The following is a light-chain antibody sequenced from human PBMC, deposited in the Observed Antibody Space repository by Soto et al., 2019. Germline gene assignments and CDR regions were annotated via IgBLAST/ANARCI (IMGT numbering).Light chain of an antibody. Sequence: QSVLTQPASVSGSPGQSITISCTGTSGDVGTYNLVSWYQQHTGRAPKLIIFEVNKRPSGVSNRLSGSKSGNTASLAISGLQADDEADYHCCSYAGRSNVVCGGGTKLTVL. V-gene: IGLV2-23*02. CDR1: SGDVGTYNL. CDR2: EVN. J-gene: IGLJ2*01. CDR3: CSYAGRSNVV.